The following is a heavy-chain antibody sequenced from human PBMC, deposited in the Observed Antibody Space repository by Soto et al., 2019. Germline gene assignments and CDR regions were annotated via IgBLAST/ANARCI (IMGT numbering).Heavy chain of an antibody. CDR1: GGSISSYY. CDR3: ASGQDFDY. V-gene: IGHV4-59*01. CDR2: IYYSGST. J-gene: IGHJ4*02. Sequence: SETLSLTCTVSGGSISSYYWSWIRQPPGKGLEWIGYIYYSGSTNYNPSLKSRVTISVDTSKNQFSLKLSSVTAADTAVYYCASGQDFDYWGQGTLVTVSS.